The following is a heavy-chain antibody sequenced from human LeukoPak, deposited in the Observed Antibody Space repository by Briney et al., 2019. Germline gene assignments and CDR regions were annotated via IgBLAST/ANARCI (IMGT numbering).Heavy chain of an antibody. CDR1: GFTFSSYW. CDR2: INGNGSST. CDR3: ARLSYRPESSIAARPYDY. J-gene: IGHJ4*02. V-gene: IGHV3-74*01. Sequence: QPGGSLRLSCAASGFTFSSYWMHWVRQAPGKGLVWVSRINGNGSSTDYADSVKGRFTISRDNAKNTLYLQMNSLRAEDTAVYYCARLSYRPESSIAARPYDYWGQGTLVTVSS. D-gene: IGHD6-6*01.